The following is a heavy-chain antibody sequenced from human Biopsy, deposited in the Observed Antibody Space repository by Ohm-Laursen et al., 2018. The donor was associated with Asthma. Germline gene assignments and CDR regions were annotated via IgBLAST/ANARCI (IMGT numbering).Heavy chain of an antibody. J-gene: IGHJ4*02. V-gene: IGHV1-69*13. Sequence: SVKVSCKSLGGTFNTYVIGWVRQAPGQGLEWMGGINSVFGTTTYPQKFQDRVTITADDSTSTVYMELSSPRSEDTGVYYCARKAGSCISRTCYSLDFWGQGTLVTVSS. CDR1: GGTFNTYV. CDR2: INSVFGTT. D-gene: IGHD2-2*01. CDR3: ARKAGSCISRTCYSLDF.